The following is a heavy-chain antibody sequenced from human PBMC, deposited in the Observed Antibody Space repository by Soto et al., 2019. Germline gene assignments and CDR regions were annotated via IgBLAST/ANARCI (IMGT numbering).Heavy chain of an antibody. D-gene: IGHD4-17*01. V-gene: IGHV1-3*01. Sequence: ASVKVSCKASGYTFTSYAMHWVRQAPGQRLEWMGWINAGNGNTKYSQKFQGRVTITRDTSASTAYMELSSLRSEDTAVYYCARDRDLDDYGDYDAFDIWGQGTMVTVSS. CDR1: GYTFTSYA. J-gene: IGHJ3*02. CDR2: INAGNGNT. CDR3: ARDRDLDDYGDYDAFDI.